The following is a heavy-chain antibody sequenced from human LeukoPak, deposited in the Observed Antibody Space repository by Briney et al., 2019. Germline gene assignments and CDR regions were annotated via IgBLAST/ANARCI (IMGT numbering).Heavy chain of an antibody. CDR3: ARRDSSGYYFKDMDY. CDR2: IYYSGST. Sequence: SETLSLTCTVSGGSISTSSYYWGWIRQPPGKGLEWTGSIYYSGSTYYNPSLKSRVTISVDTSKNQFSLKLSSVTAADTAVYYCARRDSSGYYFKDMDYWGQGTLVTVSS. CDR1: GGSISTSSYY. D-gene: IGHD3-22*01. J-gene: IGHJ4*02. V-gene: IGHV4-39*07.